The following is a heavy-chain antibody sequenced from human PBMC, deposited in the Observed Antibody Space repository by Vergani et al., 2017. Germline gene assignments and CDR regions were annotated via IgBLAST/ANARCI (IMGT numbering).Heavy chain of an antibody. V-gene: IGHV3-9*02. J-gene: IGHJ5*02. Sequence: EVQLEESGGGLVLPGRSLRLSCVASGFTSAGYAMHWVRQAPGKGLEWVSGISWNSNSIGYADSVKGRFTLSRDNAKNSLYLQMNSLRAEDTALYYCAKDLGTSSGGGWFDPWGQGTLVTVSS. CDR1: GFTSAGYA. CDR2: ISWNSNSI. D-gene: IGHD6-6*01. CDR3: AKDLGTSSGGGWFDP.